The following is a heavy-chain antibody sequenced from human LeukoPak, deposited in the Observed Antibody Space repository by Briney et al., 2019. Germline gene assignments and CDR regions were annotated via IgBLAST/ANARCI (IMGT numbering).Heavy chain of an antibody. Sequence: GGSPRLSCAASVFSFSNYWMTWVRQAPGKGLECVANIKTDGSETYYLESVKGRFTISRDNAKNSLYLQMNSLRVEDSAVYYSTRALNHDSRGWGQGTLVTVSS. V-gene: IGHV3-7*01. CDR1: VFSFSNYW. J-gene: IGHJ4*02. D-gene: IGHD3-22*01. CDR3: TRALNHDSRG. CDR2: IKTDGSET.